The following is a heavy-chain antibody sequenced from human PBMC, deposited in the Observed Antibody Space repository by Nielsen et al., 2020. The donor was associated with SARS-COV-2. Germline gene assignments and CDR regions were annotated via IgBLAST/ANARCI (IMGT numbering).Heavy chain of an antibody. Sequence: EPLSLTCTISGGYISSSSYYWGWIRQPPGKGLEWIGSIYYSGSTYYNPSLKSRVTISVDTSKNQFSLKLSSVTAADTAVYYCARGLVAANYFDYWGQGTLVTVSS. J-gene: IGHJ4*02. V-gene: IGHV4-39*07. CDR3: ARGLVAANYFDY. CDR1: GGYISSSSYY. D-gene: IGHD2-15*01. CDR2: IYYSGST.